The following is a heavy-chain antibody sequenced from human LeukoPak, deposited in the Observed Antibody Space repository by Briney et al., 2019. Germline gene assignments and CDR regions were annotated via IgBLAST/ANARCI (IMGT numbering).Heavy chain of an antibody. V-gene: IGHV3-21*01. CDR3: ARVVRSSWYGGIDY. CDR2: ISSSSSHI. D-gene: IGHD6-13*01. Sequence: GGSLRFSCAASGFTFSSYAMNWVRQAPGKGLEWVSSISSSSSHIYYADSVLGRFTISRDNARNSLSLQMNSLRAEDTAVYYCARVVRSSWYGGIDYWGQGTLVTVSS. CDR1: GFTFSSYA. J-gene: IGHJ4*02.